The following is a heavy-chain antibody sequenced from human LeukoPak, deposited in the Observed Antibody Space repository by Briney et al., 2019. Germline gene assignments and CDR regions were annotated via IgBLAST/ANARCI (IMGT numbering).Heavy chain of an antibody. CDR3: ARQDYDILTGYYRYFDY. V-gene: IGHV3-48*03. J-gene: IGHJ4*02. CDR1: GFTFSSYE. CDR2: ISSSGSTI. D-gene: IGHD3-9*01. Sequence: GGSLRLSCAASGFTFSSYEMNWVRQAPGKGLEWVSYISSSGSTIYYADSVKGRFTISRDNAKNSLYLQMNSLRAGDTAVYYCARQDYDILTGYYRYFDYWGQGTLVTVSS.